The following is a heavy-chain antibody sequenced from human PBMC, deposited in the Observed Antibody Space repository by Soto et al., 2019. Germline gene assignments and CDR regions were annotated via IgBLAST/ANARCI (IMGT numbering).Heavy chain of an antibody. CDR3: AREIYSSSRLDY. CDR2: INPNSGGT. J-gene: IGHJ4*02. V-gene: IGHV1-2*04. D-gene: IGHD6-13*01. Sequence: GASVKVSCKASGYTFTGYYMHWVRQAPGQGLEWMGWINPNSGGTNYAQKFQGWVTMTRDTSISTAYMELSRLRSDDTAVYYCAREIYSSSRLDYWGQGTLVTVSS. CDR1: GYTFTGYY.